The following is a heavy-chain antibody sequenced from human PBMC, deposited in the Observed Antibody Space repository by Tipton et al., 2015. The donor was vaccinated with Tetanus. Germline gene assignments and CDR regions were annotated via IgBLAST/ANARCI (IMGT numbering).Heavy chain of an antibody. CDR1: GFTFSSYV. J-gene: IGHJ4*02. CDR3: AKMAASWYLGYFDY. CDR2: ISGSDGST. D-gene: IGHD6-13*01. V-gene: IGHV3-23*01. Sequence: SLRLSCAASGFTFSSYVMTWVRQAPGKGLEWVSVISGSDGSTYYADSVKGRFTISRDNSKNMLYLQMSSLSAEDTAVYYCAKMAASWYLGYFDYWGQGSLVTVSS.